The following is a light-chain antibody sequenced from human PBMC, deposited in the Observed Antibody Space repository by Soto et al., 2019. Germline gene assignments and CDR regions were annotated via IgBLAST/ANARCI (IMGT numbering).Light chain of an antibody. CDR2: GAS. CDR3: QQYDSSLRT. V-gene: IGKV3-20*01. Sequence: EIVLTQSPGTLSLSPGEGATLSCRASQSVRSTYLTWYQQKPGQAPRLLIYGASSRATGVPDRFSGSGSGTDFTLPISRLEPEDFAVYYCQQYDSSLRTSGQGTKL. CDR1: QSVRSTY. J-gene: IGKJ1*01.